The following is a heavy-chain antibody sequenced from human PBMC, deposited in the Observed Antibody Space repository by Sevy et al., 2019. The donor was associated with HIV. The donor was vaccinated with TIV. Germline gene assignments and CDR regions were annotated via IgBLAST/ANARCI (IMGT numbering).Heavy chain of an antibody. CDR1: GFNFDDYA. J-gene: IGHJ4*02. Sequence: GGCLRLSCAASGFNFDDYAMHWVRQRPGKGLEWVSGISWHSDNIAYADSVKGRFTISRDSAKNSLYLQMNSLTPEDTAFYYCAKDEFSSSSHGGFDHWGQGTLVTVSS. D-gene: IGHD6-6*01. CDR3: AKDEFSSSSHGGFDH. CDR2: ISWHSDNI. V-gene: IGHV3-9*01.